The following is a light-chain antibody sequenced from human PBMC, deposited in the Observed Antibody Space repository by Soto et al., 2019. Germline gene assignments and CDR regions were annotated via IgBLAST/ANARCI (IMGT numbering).Light chain of an antibody. V-gene: IGKV1-5*03. CDR2: KAS. CDR1: QSISTW. CDR3: QQYYSYPLT. J-gene: IGKJ5*01. Sequence: DIHMTQSPSALSAHVGDPFTLTCRDSQSISTWLAWYQQTPGKARKLLIYKASSLESGVPSRFSGSGSGMEFSLTISSLQPDDFATYSCQQYYSYPLTFGQGTRLEI.